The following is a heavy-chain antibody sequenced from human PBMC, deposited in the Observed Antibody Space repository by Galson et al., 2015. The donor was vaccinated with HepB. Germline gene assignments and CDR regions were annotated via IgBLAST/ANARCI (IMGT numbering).Heavy chain of an antibody. Sequence: SVKVSCKASGSTCTSYALNWVRQAPGQGLEWMGWINTNTGNPGYAQGFTGRFVFSLDTSVSTAHLRISSLKAEDTAVYYCASTSTAADGLGMDVWGQGTAVTVSS. D-gene: IGHD6-13*01. V-gene: IGHV7-4-1*02. CDR1: GSTCTSYA. J-gene: IGHJ6*02. CDR3: ASTSTAADGLGMDV. CDR2: INTNTGNP.